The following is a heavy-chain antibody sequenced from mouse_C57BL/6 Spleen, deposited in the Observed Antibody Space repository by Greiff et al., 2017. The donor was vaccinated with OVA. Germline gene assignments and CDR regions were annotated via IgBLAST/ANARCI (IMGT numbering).Heavy chain of an antibody. Sequence: LEESGAELVKPGASVKISCKASGYAFSSYWMNWVKQRPGKGLEWIGQIYPGDGDTNYNGKFKGKATLTADKSSSTAYMQLSSLTSEDSAVYFCASGHYYGSSYHYWGQGTTLTVSS. J-gene: IGHJ2*01. CDR1: GYAFSSYW. D-gene: IGHD1-1*01. CDR2: IYPGDGDT. V-gene: IGHV1-80*01. CDR3: ASGHYYGSSYHY.